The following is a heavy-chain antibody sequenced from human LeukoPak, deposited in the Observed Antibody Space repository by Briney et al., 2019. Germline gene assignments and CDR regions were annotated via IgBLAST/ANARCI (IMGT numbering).Heavy chain of an antibody. CDR2: IYYSGST. D-gene: IGHD6-19*01. Sequence: PSETLSLTCAVSGGSISSGGYSWSWIRQPPGKGLEWIGFIYYSGSTNYNPSLKSRVTISVDTSKNQFSLKLSSVTAADTAVYYCARALPSSVWRFDPWGQGTLVTVSS. CDR1: GGSISSGGYS. J-gene: IGHJ5*02. V-gene: IGHV4-61*08. CDR3: ARALPSSVWRFDP.